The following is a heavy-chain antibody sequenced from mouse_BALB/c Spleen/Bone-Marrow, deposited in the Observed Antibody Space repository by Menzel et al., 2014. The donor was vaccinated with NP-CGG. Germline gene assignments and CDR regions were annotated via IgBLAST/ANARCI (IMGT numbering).Heavy chain of an antibody. V-gene: IGHV14-3*02. CDR3: ARYRLGTYFDY. CDR2: IEPANGDT. Sequence: DVKLVESGAELVKPGASVKLSCTASGFKIKDTYMHWVRQRPEQGLEWIGRIEPANGDTRYDPKFQGKATITADTSSSTAYLQLSSLTSEDTAVYCCARYRLGTYFDYWGQGTTLTVSS. CDR1: GFKIKDTY. J-gene: IGHJ2*01. D-gene: IGHD2-14*01.